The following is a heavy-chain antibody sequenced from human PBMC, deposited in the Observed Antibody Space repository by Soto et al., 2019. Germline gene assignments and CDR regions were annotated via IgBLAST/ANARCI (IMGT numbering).Heavy chain of an antibody. V-gene: IGHV3-23*01. CDR1: GFSFSSYA. CDR3: AKGASARGGNSDGYFDY. CDR2: ISEGGGTT. J-gene: IGHJ4*02. Sequence: EVQLLESGGGLVQPGGSLRLSCAASGFSFSSYAMSWVRQAPGKGLEWVSVISEGGGTTYYGDSVKGRFTISRDNSKNTLYLQMNSLRAEDTAVYYCAKGASARGGNSDGYFDYWGQGTLVTVSS. D-gene: IGHD2-21*02.